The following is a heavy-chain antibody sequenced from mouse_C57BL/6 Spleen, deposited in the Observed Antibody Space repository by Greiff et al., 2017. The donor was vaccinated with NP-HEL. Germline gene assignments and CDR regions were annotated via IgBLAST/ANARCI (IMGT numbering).Heavy chain of an antibody. CDR3: ARYRDYYGSLYFDY. J-gene: IGHJ2*01. V-gene: IGHV1-82*01. D-gene: IGHD1-1*01. CDR2: IYPGDGDT. CDR1: GYAFSSSW. Sequence: VQLQQSGPELVKPGASVKISCKASGYAFSSSWMNWVKQRPGKGLEWIGRIYPGDGDTNYNGKFKGKATLTADKSSSTAYVQLSSLTSEDSAVYFCARYRDYYGSLYFDYWGQGTTLTVSS.